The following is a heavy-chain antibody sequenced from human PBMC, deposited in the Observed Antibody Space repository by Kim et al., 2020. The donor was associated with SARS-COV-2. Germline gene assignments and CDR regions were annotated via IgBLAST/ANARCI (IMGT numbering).Heavy chain of an antibody. CDR3: ATGGITFGGVIVAPNPFDY. Sequence: ASVKVSCKVSGYTLTELSMHWVRQAPGKGLEWRGGFDPEDGETIYAQKFQGRVTMTEDTSTDTAYMELSSLRSEDTAVYYCATGGITFGGVIVAPNPFDYWGQGTLVTVSS. J-gene: IGHJ4*02. D-gene: IGHD3-16*02. CDR1: GYTLTELS. CDR2: FDPEDGET. V-gene: IGHV1-24*01.